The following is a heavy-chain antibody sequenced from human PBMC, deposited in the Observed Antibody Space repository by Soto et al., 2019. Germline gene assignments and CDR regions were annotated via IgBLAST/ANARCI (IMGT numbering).Heavy chain of an antibody. CDR2: ISSSSSTI. Sequence: GGSLRLSCAASGFTFSSYSMNWVRQAPGKGLEWVSYISSSSSTIYYADSVKGRFTISRDNAKNSLYLQMNSLRAEDTAVCYCARVGDHYSNFPYYYYYYMDVWGKGTTVTVSS. CDR1: GFTFSSYS. D-gene: IGHD4-4*01. J-gene: IGHJ6*03. V-gene: IGHV3-48*01. CDR3: ARVGDHYSNFPYYYYYYMDV.